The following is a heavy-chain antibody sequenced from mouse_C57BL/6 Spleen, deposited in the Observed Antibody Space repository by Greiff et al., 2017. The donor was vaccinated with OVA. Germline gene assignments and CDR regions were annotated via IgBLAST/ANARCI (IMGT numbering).Heavy chain of an antibody. J-gene: IGHJ2*01. CDR3: ERGITTDFDY. D-gene: IGHD1-1*01. Sequence: QVQLKQSGPELVKPGASVKLSCKASGYTFTSYDINWVKQRPGQGLEWIGWIYPRDGSTKYNEKFKGKATLTVDTSSSTAYMELHRLTSEDSAVYFCERGITTDFDYWGQGTTLTVSS. CDR2: IYPRDGST. CDR1: GYTFTSYD. V-gene: IGHV1-85*01.